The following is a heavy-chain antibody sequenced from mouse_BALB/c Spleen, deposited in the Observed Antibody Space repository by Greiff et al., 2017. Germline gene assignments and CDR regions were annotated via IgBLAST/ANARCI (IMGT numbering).Heavy chain of an antibody. CDR1: GFSLSRYS. J-gene: IGHJ4*01. CDR2: IWGGGST. Sequence: QVQLKESGPGLVAPSQSLSITCTVSGFSLSRYSVHWVRQPPGKGLEWLGMIWGGGSTDYNSALKSRLSISKDNSKSQVFLKMNSLQTDDTAMYYCARNPSITTVVATDYAMDYWGQGTSVTVSS. CDR3: ARNPSITTVVATDYAMDY. D-gene: IGHD1-1*01. V-gene: IGHV2-6-4*01.